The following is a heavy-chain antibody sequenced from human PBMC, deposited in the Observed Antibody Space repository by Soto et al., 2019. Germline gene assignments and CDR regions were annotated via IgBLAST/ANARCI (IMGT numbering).Heavy chain of an antibody. V-gene: IGHV3-21*01. J-gene: IGHJ4*02. CDR1: GLTFSTYS. Sequence: GGSLRLSCAASGLTFSTYSMNCVRLAPGKGLEWVSSISPDGHYIYYADSVRGRFTTSRDNAWNSLYLQMNSLRADDTAVYYGAGSNGITWWPFDGWGQGTLVTVSS. CDR3: AGSNGITWWPFDG. D-gene: IGHD2-8*02. CDR2: ISPDGHYI.